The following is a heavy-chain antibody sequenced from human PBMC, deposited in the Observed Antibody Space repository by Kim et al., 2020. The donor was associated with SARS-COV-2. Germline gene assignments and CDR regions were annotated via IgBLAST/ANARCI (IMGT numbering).Heavy chain of an antibody. CDR3: ARNWEPDYYGSGSYGSYFDY. CDR2: IDPSDSYT. V-gene: IGHV5-10-1*01. D-gene: IGHD3-10*01. CDR1: GYSFTSYW. J-gene: IGHJ4*02. Sequence: GESLKISCKGSGYSFTSYWISWVRQMPGKGLEWMGRIDPSDSYTNYSPSFQGHVTISADKSISTAYLQWSSLKASDTAMYYCARNWEPDYYGSGSYGSYFDYWGQGTLVTVSS.